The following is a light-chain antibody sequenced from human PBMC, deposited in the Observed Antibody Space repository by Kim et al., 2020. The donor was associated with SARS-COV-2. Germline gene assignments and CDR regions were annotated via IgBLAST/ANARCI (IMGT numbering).Light chain of an antibody. CDR2: AAS. V-gene: IGKV1-6*01. CDR1: QAIRNE. CDR3: LQDHGYPRT. Sequence: AIQMTQSPSSLSASVGDRVTITCRASQAIRNELSWYQQIPGKTPKLLIYAASNLQRGVPSRFSGSGSGTDFTLTINSLQPEDFAIYYCLQDHGYPRTFGQGTKVYIK. J-gene: IGKJ1*01.